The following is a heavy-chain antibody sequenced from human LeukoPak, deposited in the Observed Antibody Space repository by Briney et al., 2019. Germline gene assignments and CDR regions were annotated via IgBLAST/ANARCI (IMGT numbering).Heavy chain of an antibody. J-gene: IGHJ6*03. CDR1: GFTFSNAW. CDR2: IKSKTDGGTT. CDR3: TTDPAVYYYYYMDV. V-gene: IGHV3-15*01. Sequence: SGGSLRLSCAASGFTFSNAWMSWVRQAPGKELEWVGRIKSKTDGGTTDYAAPVKGRFTISRDDSKNTLYLQMNSLKTEDTAVYYCTTDPAVYYYYYMDVWGKGTTVTVSS.